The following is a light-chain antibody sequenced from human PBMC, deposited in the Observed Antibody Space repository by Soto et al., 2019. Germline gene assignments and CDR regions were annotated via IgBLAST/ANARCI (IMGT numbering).Light chain of an antibody. Sequence: QSVLTQPPSASGSPGQSVTISCTGTSSDIGNYNYVSWYQQHPGKAPKLMIYEVNKRPSGVPDRFSGSKSGNTASLTVSGLQAEDEADYYCSSYAGSDRGVFGGGTQLTVL. CDR1: SSDIGNYNY. CDR2: EVN. CDR3: SSYAGSDRGV. V-gene: IGLV2-8*01. J-gene: IGLJ3*02.